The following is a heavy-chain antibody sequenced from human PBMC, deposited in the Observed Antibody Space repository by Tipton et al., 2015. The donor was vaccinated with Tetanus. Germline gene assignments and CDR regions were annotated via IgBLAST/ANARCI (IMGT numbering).Heavy chain of an antibody. Sequence: QLVQSGAEVKRPGESLRISCKASDYSFANYWIAWVRQKPGKGLEYMGMIYPGDSETRYSPSFQGQVTISVDRSLSTVYLQWSGLKASDTATYFCARYAFCTSTSCHFDTWGQGTLVTASS. J-gene: IGHJ4*02. D-gene: IGHD2-2*01. V-gene: IGHV5-51*01. CDR3: ARYAFCTSTSCHFDT. CDR2: IYPGDSET. CDR1: DYSFANYW.